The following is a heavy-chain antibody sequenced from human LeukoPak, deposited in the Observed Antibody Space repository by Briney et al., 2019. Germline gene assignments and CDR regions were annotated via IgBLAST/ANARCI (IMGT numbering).Heavy chain of an antibody. V-gene: IGHV3-30*01. CDR1: GFTFRKSE. J-gene: IGHJ4*02. D-gene: IGHD3-16*01. CDR3: AKENWSGGSSVVPYFDY. CDR2: ISYDGTNN. Sequence: GGSLRLSCAASGFTFRKSEMHWVRQAPGKGLEWVAVISYDGTNNFYAESVKGRFTISRDNPKNTLHLQMNSLKTEDTAVYYCAKENWSGGSSVVPYFDYWGQGSLVTVSS.